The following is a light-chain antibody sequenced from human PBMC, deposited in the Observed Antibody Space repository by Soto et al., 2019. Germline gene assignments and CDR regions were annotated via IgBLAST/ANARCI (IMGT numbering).Light chain of an antibody. CDR1: QTVAKS. J-gene: IGKJ1*01. Sequence: DTPMTQSPSSLSASVGDRVTITCRASQTVAKSLNWYQQKPGKAPELLIYATSHLQIGVPSRFSGSGSGTDFTLTINSLQPEDFATYYCQQSYSMPRTFGQGTRVEVK. CDR2: ATS. V-gene: IGKV1-39*01. CDR3: QQSYSMPRT.